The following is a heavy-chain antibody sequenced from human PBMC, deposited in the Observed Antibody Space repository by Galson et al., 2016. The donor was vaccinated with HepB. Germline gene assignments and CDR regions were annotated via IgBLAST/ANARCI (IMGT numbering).Heavy chain of an antibody. J-gene: IGHJ6*02. Sequence: SLRLSCAASGFTFDDYTMHWVRQAPGKGLDWVSLISWDGGSTYYADSVKGRFTISRDNSKNSLYLQMNSLRTEDTAFYYCGRQDSYYYYAMDVWGLGTTVTVSS. CDR2: ISWDGGST. CDR1: GFTFDDYT. V-gene: IGHV3-43*01. CDR3: GRQDSYYYYAMDV.